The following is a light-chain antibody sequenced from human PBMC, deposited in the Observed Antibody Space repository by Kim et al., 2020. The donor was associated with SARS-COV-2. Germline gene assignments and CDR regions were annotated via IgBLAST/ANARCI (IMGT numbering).Light chain of an antibody. CDR3: QQYNIWPPWT. V-gene: IGKV3-15*01. J-gene: IGKJ1*01. Sequence: EIVMTQSPATLSVSPGERATLSCRASQSVSINLAWYQQKPGQAPRLLFYGPSNRATGVPARFSGSGSGTEFTLTISRLQSEDFAIYYCQQYNIWPPWTFVQETKVDIK. CDR2: GPS. CDR1: QSVSIN.